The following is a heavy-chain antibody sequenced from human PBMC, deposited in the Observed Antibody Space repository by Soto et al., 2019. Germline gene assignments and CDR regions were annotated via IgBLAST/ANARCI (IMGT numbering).Heavy chain of an antibody. CDR3: ARLHYYDSSGYVDY. CDR2: IIPILGIA. Sequence: SVKVSCKASGGTFSSYTISWVRQAPGQGLEWMGRIIPILGIADYAQKFQGRVTITADKSTSTAYMELSSLRSEDTAVCYCARLHYYDSSGYVDYWGQGTLVTVSS. J-gene: IGHJ4*02. D-gene: IGHD3-22*01. V-gene: IGHV1-69*02. CDR1: GGTFSSYT.